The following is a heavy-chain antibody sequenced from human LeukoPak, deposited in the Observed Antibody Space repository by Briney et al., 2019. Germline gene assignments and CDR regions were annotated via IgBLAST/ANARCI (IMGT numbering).Heavy chain of an antibody. CDR1: GFTFSSYG. D-gene: IGHD2-8*01. CDR3: AKDRCSNGIGCYYSYMEV. V-gene: IGHV3-30*02. CDR2: IPYDRTNE. Sequence: GGSLRLSCAASGFTFSSYGMHWVRRAPGKGLEWVAYIPYDRTNEQYAHSVKGRFRISRDNSNNILYLQMNSLRTEDTAVYYCAKDRCSNGIGCYYSYMEVWGKGTTVTISS. J-gene: IGHJ6*03.